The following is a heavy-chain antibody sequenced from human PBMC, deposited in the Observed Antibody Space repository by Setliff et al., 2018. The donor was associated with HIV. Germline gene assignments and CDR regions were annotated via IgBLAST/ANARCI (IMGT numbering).Heavy chain of an antibody. CDR1: GGTFSNYC. D-gene: IGHD1-1*01. V-gene: IGHV1-2*02. CDR2: INYSNGDT. J-gene: IGHJ1*01. Sequence: ASVKVSCKASGGTFSNYCISWLRRAPGQGLEWMGWINYSNGDTKSAERFQGRVTMSRDSSTSTLYMDLKSLTSDDTAVYYCALANIVSTARWNHWGRGTLVTVSS. CDR3: ALANIVSTARWNH.